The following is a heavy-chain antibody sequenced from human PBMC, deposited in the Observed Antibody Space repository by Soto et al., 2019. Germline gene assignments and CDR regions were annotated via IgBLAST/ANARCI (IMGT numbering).Heavy chain of an antibody. J-gene: IGHJ4*02. V-gene: IGHV4-39*01. CDR1: GGSISSSSYY. CDR2: IYYSGNT. Sequence: TSETLSLTCTVSGGSISSSSYYWGWIRQPPGKGLEGIGGIYYSGNTYYNPSLKSRVTISVDTGKNQFSRKVRSVTAADTAVYYCARQVYFVLKNYYTRPFDFWAQGAVFTVS. CDR3: ARQVYFVLKNYYTRPFDF. D-gene: IGHD3-3*01.